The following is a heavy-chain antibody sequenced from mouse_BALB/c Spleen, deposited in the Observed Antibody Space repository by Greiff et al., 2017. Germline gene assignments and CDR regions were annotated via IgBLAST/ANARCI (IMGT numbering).Heavy chain of an antibody. V-gene: IGHV5-4*02. J-gene: IGHJ2*01. Sequence: DVQLVESGGGLVKPGGSLKLSCAASGFTFSDYYMYWVRQTPEKRLEWVATISDGGSYTYYPDSVKGRFTISRDNAKNNLYLQMSSLKSEDTAMYYCARGGDGVYFDYWGQGTTLTVSS. CDR1: GFTFSDYY. CDR3: ARGGDGVYFDY. CDR2: ISDGGSYT.